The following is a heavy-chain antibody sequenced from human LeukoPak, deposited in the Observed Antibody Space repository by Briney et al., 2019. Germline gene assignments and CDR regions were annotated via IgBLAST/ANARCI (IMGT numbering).Heavy chain of an antibody. CDR1: GDSVSSNSAS. Sequence: SQTLSLTCAISGDSVSSNSASWNWIRQSPSRGLEWLGRTYYRSKWYNDYAVSVKSRITINPDTSKNQFSLHLNSVTPEDTAVYYCAKARVDFDGMDVWARRTAVTVSS. CDR2: TYYRSKWYN. V-gene: IGHV6-1*01. J-gene: IGHJ6*01. CDR3: AKARVDFDGMDV. D-gene: IGHD3/OR15-3a*01.